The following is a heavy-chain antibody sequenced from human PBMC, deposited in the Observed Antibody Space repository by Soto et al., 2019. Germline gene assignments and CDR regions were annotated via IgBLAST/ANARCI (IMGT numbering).Heavy chain of an antibody. V-gene: IGHV1-18*01. D-gene: IGHD3-16*01. CDR3: ARIGVSTGHAAPDFAS. J-gene: IGHJ4*02. CDR1: GYPFNFYG. CDR2: ISGFNGNT. Sequence: QVQLVQSGAEVKKPGASVKVSCKASGYPFNFYGITWVRQAPGQGLEWMGWISGFNGNTNYAADLQGRVTMTTDTSTSTGYMELRGLRSDDTAVYYCARIGVSTGHAAPDFASWGQGTLVTVSS.